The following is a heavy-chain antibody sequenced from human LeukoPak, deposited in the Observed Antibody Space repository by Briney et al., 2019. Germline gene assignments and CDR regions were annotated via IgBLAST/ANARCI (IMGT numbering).Heavy chain of an antibody. D-gene: IGHD2-15*01. Sequence: PGGSLRLSCAASGFTVSSNYMSWVRQAPEKGLEWVSVIYSGGSTYYADSVKGRFTISRDNSKNTLYLQMNSLRAEDTAVYYCARIGGSSRFSYYFDYWGQGTLVTVSS. CDR2: IYSGGST. V-gene: IGHV3-53*01. J-gene: IGHJ4*02. CDR1: GFTVSSNY. CDR3: ARIGGSSRFSYYFDY.